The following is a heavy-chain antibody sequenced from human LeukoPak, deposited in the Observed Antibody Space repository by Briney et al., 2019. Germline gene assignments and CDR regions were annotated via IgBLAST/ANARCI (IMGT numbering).Heavy chain of an antibody. CDR1: GYTFTSYG. CDR3: ARDGQDIVVVVAATSFDY. CDR2: IITYNGNT. V-gene: IGHV1-18*01. Sequence: ASVKVSCKASGYTFTSYGISWVRQAPGQGLEWMGYIITYNGNTNYAQKLQGRVTMTTDTSTSTAYMELRSLRSDDTAVYYCARDGQDIVVVVAATSFDYWGQGTLVTVSS. J-gene: IGHJ4*02. D-gene: IGHD2-15*01.